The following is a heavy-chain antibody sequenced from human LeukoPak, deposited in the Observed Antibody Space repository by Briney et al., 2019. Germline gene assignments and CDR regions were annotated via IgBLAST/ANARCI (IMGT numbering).Heavy chain of an antibody. CDR2: VSGSGRNT. CDR1: GFTFSNYA. V-gene: IGHV3-23*01. Sequence: PGGSLRLSCAGSGFTFSNYAMTWVRQAPGKGLEWVSSVSGSGRNTFYPDSVEGRFTISRDNSKNTVYLQMNSLRAEDTAVYYCAKGATLFDYWGQGTLVTVSS. J-gene: IGHJ4*02. D-gene: IGHD5-12*01. CDR3: AKGATLFDY.